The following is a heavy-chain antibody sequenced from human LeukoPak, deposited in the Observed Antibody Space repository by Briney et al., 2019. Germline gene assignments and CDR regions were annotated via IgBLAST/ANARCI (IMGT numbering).Heavy chain of an antibody. CDR1: GFTFSSYN. CDR2: ISSSSRTI. J-gene: IGHJ3*02. CDR3: AKGRQLRRSDAFDI. D-gene: IGHD1-26*01. V-gene: IGHV3-48*01. Sequence: GGSLRLSCAASGFTFSSYNMNWVRQAPGKGLEWVSYISSSSRTIYYADSVKGRFTISRDNSKNTLYLQMNSLRGEDTAVYYCAKGRQLRRSDAFDIWGQGTMVTVSS.